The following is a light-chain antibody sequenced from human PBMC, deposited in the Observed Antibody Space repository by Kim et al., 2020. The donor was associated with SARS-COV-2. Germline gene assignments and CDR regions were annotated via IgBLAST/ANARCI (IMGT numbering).Light chain of an antibody. CDR1: SGHSRNA. CDR3: QTWDTGINV. CDR2: LNSDGSH. Sequence: QLVLTQSPSASASLGASVKLTCTLSSGHSRNAIAWHQQQPERGPRYLMKLNSDGSHTKGDGIPDRFSGSSSGAERYLTISSLQSEDEADYYCQTWDTGINVFGGGTQLNVL. V-gene: IGLV4-69*01. J-gene: IGLJ3*02.